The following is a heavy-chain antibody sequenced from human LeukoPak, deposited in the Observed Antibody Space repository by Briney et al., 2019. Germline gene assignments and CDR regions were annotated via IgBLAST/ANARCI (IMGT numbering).Heavy chain of an antibody. CDR2: ISSSSSTI. V-gene: IGHV3-48*01. D-gene: IGHD3-22*01. CDR1: GFTFSSYA. Sequence: GGSLRLSCAASGFTFSSYAMSWVRQAPGKGLEWVSYISSSSSTIYYVDSVKGRFTISRDNAKNSLYLQMNSLRAEDTAVYYCVRDHHRRLYDNQARDTFDIWGQGTMVTVSS. J-gene: IGHJ3*02. CDR3: VRDHHRRLYDNQARDTFDI.